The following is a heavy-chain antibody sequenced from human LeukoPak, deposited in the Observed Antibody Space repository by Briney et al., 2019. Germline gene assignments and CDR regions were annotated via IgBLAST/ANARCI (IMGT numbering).Heavy chain of an antibody. CDR3: ARAQTYGDYVSWFDH. J-gene: IGHJ5*02. D-gene: IGHD4-17*01. CDR2: IYTSGST. Sequence: PSETLSLTCTVSGGSISSYYWSWIRQPAGKGLEWIGRIYTSGSTNYNPSLKSRVTMSVDTSKNQFSLKLSSVTAADTAVYYCARAQTYGDYVSWFDHWGQGTLVTVSS. V-gene: IGHV4-4*07. CDR1: GGSISSYY.